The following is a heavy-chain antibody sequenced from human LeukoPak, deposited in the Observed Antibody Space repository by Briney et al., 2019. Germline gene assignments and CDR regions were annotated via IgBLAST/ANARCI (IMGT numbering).Heavy chain of an antibody. V-gene: IGHV3-7*03. D-gene: IGHD2-21*01. CDR3: ATYRATS. J-gene: IGHJ5*02. Sequence: GGSVRLSCAASGFTFSNYWMSWVRQAPGKGLEWVANIKEDGSEKYYVDSVKGRFTVSRDNAKNSLFLQLNSLRVEDTAVYYCATYRATSWGQGALVTVSS. CDR2: IKEDGSEK. CDR1: GFTFSNYW.